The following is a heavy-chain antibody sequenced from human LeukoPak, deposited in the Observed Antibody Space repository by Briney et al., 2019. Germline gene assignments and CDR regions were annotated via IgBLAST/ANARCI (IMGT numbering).Heavy chain of an antibody. CDR1: GFTFSSYG. Sequence: LSGGSLRLSCAASGFTFSSYGMHWVRQAPGKGLEWVAFIRYDGSNKYYADSVKGRFTISRDNAKNSLYLQMNSLRAEDTAVYYCARCGYSSSWSDFDYRGQGTLVTVSS. J-gene: IGHJ4*02. CDR2: IRYDGSNK. CDR3: ARCGYSSSWSDFDY. D-gene: IGHD6-13*01. V-gene: IGHV3-30*02.